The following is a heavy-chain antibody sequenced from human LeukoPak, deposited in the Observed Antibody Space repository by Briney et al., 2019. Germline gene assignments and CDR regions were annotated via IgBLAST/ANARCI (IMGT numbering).Heavy chain of an antibody. CDR2: INPNSGGT. CDR1: GYTFIGYY. CDR3: AGVVGATNPFDY. J-gene: IGHJ4*02. Sequence: ASVKVSCKASGYTFIGYYMHWVRQAPGQGLEWMGWINPNSGGTNYAQKFQGRVTMTRDTSISTAYMELSRLRSDDTAVYYCAGVVGATNPFDYWGQGTLVTVSS. D-gene: IGHD1-26*01. V-gene: IGHV1-2*02.